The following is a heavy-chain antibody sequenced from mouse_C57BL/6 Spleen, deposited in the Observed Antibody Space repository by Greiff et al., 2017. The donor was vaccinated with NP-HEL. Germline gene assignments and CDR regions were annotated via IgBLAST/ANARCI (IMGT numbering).Heavy chain of an antibody. D-gene: IGHD1-3*01. V-gene: IGHV5-17*01. CDR2: ISSGSSTI. J-gene: IGHJ3*01. CDR3: ARGSHAWFAC. CDR1: GFTFSDYG. Sequence: EVKLMESGGGLVKPGGSLKLSCAASGFTFSDYGMHWVRQAPEKGLEWVAYISSGSSTIYYADTVKGRFTISRDNAKNTLFLQMTSLRSEDTAMYYCARGSHAWFACWGQGTLVTFSS.